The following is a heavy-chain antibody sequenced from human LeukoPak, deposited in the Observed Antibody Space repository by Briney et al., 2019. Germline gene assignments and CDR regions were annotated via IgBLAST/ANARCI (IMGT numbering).Heavy chain of an antibody. CDR1: GFTFSSYG. CDR2: ISGSGGST. CDR3: AKDGPIAAPSYFYYYYYYYMDV. J-gene: IGHJ6*03. D-gene: IGHD6-13*01. V-gene: IGHV3-23*01. Sequence: GGSLRLSCAASGFTFSSYGMSWVRQAPGKGLEWVSAISGSGGSTYYADSVKGRFTISRDNSKNTLYLQMNSLRAEDTAVYYCAKDGPIAAPSYFYYYYYYYMDVWGKGTTVTISS.